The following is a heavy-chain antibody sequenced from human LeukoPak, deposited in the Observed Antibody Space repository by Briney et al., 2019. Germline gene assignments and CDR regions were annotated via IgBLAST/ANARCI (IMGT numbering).Heavy chain of an antibody. Sequence: GASVKVSCKASGYTFTSYGISWVRQAPGQGLEWMGWISAYNGYTNYAQKPQGRVTMTTDTSTSTAYMELRSLRSDDTAVYYCARGMYSGSYYVTLFDYWGQGTLVTVSS. CDR3: ARGMYSGSYYVTLFDY. D-gene: IGHD1-26*01. CDR1: GYTFTSYG. CDR2: ISAYNGYT. J-gene: IGHJ4*02. V-gene: IGHV1-18*01.